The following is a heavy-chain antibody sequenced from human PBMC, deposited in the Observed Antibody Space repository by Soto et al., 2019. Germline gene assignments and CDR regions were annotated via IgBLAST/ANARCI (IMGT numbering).Heavy chain of an antibody. CDR1: GFTFSNAW. D-gene: IGHD1-26*01. Sequence: EVQLVESGGGLVKPGGSLRLSCAASGFTFSNAWMTWVRQPPGKGLEWVGQIKSEPDGGTIDYATPVKGRFTISRDDSKNTLYLPMTNLNTEDTGVYYCTTSWEWEKLYFDYWGQGTLVTVSS. CDR3: TTSWEWEKLYFDY. J-gene: IGHJ4*02. CDR2: IKSEPDGGTI. V-gene: IGHV3-15*05.